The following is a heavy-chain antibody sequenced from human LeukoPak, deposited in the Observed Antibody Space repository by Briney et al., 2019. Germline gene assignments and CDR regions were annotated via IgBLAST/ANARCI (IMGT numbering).Heavy chain of an antibody. D-gene: IGHD1-26*01. CDR3: ARDGVGAGYAFDI. Sequence: KPGGSLRLSCAASGFTFSSYSMNWVRQAPGKGLEWVSSISSSSSYIYYADSVEGRFTISRDNAKNSLYLQMNSLRAEDTAVYYCARDGVGAGYAFDIWGQGTMVTVSS. V-gene: IGHV3-21*01. J-gene: IGHJ3*02. CDR2: ISSSSSYI. CDR1: GFTFSSYS.